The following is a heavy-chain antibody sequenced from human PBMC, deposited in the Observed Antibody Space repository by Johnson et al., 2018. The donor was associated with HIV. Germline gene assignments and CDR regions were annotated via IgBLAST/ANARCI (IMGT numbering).Heavy chain of an antibody. CDR1: GFTFSSYW. V-gene: IGHV3-66*01. Sequence: VQLVESGGGLVQPGGSLRLSCAASGFTFSSYWIHWVRQAPGQGLVWVSVIYSGGNTYYADSVKGRFTISRDKSKNSLFLQMNSLRVEDTAVYYCARSGGYPNAFDMWGQGTMVSVSS. CDR3: ARSGGYPNAFDM. D-gene: IGHD6-13*01. CDR2: IYSGGNT. J-gene: IGHJ3*02.